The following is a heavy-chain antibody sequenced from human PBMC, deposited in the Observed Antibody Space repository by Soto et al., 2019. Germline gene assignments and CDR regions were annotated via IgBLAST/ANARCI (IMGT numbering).Heavy chain of an antibody. D-gene: IGHD3-10*01. V-gene: IGHV4-39*01. CDR2: MYYSGST. Sequence: SETLSLSCTVSGGSISSSSYYWGWLRQPPGKGLEWIGSMYYSGSTYYNPSLKSRVTISVDTSKNQFSLKLSSVTAADTAVYYCATLFYYGSGSYYEPPDYWGQGTLVTVSS. CDR1: GGSISSSSYY. CDR3: ATLFYYGSGSYYEPPDY. J-gene: IGHJ4*02.